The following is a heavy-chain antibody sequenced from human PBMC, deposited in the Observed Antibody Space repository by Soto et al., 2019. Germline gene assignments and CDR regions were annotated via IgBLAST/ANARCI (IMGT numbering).Heavy chain of an antibody. CDR1: GFTFSSYA. CDR2: ISGSGGST. Sequence: GGSLRLSCAASGFTFSSYAMSWVRQAPGKGLEWVSAISGSGGSTYYADSVKGRFTISRDNSKNTLYLQMNSLRAEDTAVYYCAKDSTATVRRNYFDYWGQGTLVTVSS. CDR3: AKDSTATVRRNYFDY. V-gene: IGHV3-23*01. D-gene: IGHD4-4*01. J-gene: IGHJ4*02.